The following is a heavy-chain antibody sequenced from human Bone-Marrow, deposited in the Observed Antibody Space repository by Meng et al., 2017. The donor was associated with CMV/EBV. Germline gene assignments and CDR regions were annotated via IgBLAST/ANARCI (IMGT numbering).Heavy chain of an antibody. D-gene: IGHD3-10*01. V-gene: IGHV4-39*07. CDR1: SSSYY. CDR3: ARDCYYYYGSGMGPYYFDY. Sequence: SSSYYWGWIRQPPGKGLEWIGSIYYSGRTYYNPSLKSRVTISVDTSKNQFSLKLSSVTAADTAVYYCARDCYYYYGSGMGPYYFDYWGQGTLVTVSS. J-gene: IGHJ4*02. CDR2: IYYSGRT.